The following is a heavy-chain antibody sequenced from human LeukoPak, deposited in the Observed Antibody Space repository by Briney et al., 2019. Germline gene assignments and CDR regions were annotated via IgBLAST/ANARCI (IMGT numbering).Heavy chain of an antibody. Sequence: ASVKVSCKASGYTFTGYYMHWVPQAPGQGLEWMGWINPKSGGTNYAQKFQGRVTMTRDTAISTAYMELSRLRSDDTAVYYCAVICGGYPGFDYWGQGTLVTVSS. CDR3: AVICGGYPGFDY. CDR2: INPKSGGT. CDR1: GYTFTGYY. J-gene: IGHJ4*02. D-gene: IGHD3-22*01. V-gene: IGHV1-2*02.